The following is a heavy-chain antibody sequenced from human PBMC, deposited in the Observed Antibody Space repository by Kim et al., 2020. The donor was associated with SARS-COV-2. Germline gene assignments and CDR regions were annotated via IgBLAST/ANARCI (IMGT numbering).Heavy chain of an antibody. J-gene: IGHJ3*02. CDR2: IRSKVNGYAT. CDR3: TLVTGTTLAFRDAVD. V-gene: IGHV3-73*01. CDR1: GFTFSDSA. Sequence: GGSLRLSCGASGFTFSDSAMHWVRRASGKGLEWVGRIRSKVNGYATAYSASVRGRFTISSDDSRHTAHLQMHSLKTEDTADYYCTLVTGTTLAFRDAVD. D-gene: IGHD1-1*01.